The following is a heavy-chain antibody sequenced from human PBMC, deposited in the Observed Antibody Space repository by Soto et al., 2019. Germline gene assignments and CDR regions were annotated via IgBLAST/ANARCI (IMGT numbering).Heavy chain of an antibody. D-gene: IGHD1-26*01. Sequence: GGSLRLSCEASGFTFYSYGMSWVRQVPGKGLEWVSALSGDGTSAYYAESVEGRFTISRDNSKNTLYLQMNSLRAEDTAIYYCAKAVVTTTKVASDSWGQGALVTVSS. J-gene: IGHJ4*02. CDR3: AKAVVTTTKVASDS. CDR1: GFTFYSYG. V-gene: IGHV3-23*01. CDR2: LSGDGTSA.